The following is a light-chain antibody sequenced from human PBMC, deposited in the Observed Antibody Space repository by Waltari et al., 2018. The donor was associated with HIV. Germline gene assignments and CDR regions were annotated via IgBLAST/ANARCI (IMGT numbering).Light chain of an antibody. J-gene: IGLJ2*01. CDR3: QVWDRSYKEAV. V-gene: IGLV3-21*02. Sequence: SYVLTQAPSVSVAPGQTATISCGNIGRNSLQWYRQKPGRAPGLVVADDVDRISGVPARISGARSGGRATLTISGVEAGDEADYYCQVWDRSYKEAVFGGGT. CDR2: DDV. CDR1: NIGRNS.